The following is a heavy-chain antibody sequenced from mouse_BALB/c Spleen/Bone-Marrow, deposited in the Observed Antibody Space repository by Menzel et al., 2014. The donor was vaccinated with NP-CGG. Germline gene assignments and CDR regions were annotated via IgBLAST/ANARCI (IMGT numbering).Heavy chain of an antibody. J-gene: IGHJ4*01. CDR1: GFSLTNYG. Sequence: VHLVESGPGLAAPSQSLSITCTVSGFSLTNYGVHWVRQPPGKGLEWLGVIWAGGSTNYNSALMSRLSISKDNSKSQVFLKMISLQTDDTAMYYCARVTSSAVGAMDYWGQGTSVTVSS. D-gene: IGHD3-2*02. V-gene: IGHV2-9*02. CDR2: IWAGGST. CDR3: ARVTSSAVGAMDY.